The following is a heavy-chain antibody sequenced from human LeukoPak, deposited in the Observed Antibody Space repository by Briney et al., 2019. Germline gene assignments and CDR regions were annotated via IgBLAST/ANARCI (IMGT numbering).Heavy chain of an antibody. CDR1: GFTFSSYG. D-gene: IGHD3-9*01. J-gene: IGHJ4*02. Sequence: PGRSLRLSCAASGFTFSSYGMHWVRQAPGRGLEWVAVISYDGSNKYYADSVKGRFTISRDNSKNTLYLQMNSLRAEDTAVYYCARETETYYDILTGYADYWGQGTLVTVSS. CDR3: ARETETYYDILTGYADY. V-gene: IGHV3-30*03. CDR2: ISYDGSNK.